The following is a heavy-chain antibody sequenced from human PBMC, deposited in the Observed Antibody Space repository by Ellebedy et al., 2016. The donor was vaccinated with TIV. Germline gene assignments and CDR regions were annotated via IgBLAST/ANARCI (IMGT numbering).Heavy chain of an antibody. CDR2: IYYSGST. CDR1: GGSISSGGYY. V-gene: IGHV4-61*08. D-gene: IGHD7-27*01. Sequence: GSLRLSXTVSGGSISSGGYYWSWIRQHPGKGLEWIGYIYYSGSTNYNPSLKSRVTISVDTSKNQFSLKLSSVTAADTAVYYCAREAGEGAFDIWGQGTMVTVSS. J-gene: IGHJ3*02. CDR3: AREAGEGAFDI.